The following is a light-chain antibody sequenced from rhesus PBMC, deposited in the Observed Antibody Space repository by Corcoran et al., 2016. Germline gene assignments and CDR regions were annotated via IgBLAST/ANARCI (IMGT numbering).Light chain of an antibody. CDR1: DNVNNY. V-gene: IGKV1-74*01. CDR3: QHGYGTPLT. Sequence: DIQMTQSPSSLSASVGDRVTIPCRSSDNVNNYLNCYQQHPGKAPKLLIYKASTLQSGVPSRFSGSGSGTDYTFTISSLQPEDVATYYCQHGYGTPLTFGGGTKVELK. CDR2: KAS. J-gene: IGKJ4*01.